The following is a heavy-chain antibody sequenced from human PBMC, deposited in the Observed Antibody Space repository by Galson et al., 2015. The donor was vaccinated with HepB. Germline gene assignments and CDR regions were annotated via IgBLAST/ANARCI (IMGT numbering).Heavy chain of an antibody. CDR3: AKDVYYYDSSGYYGGAFDI. D-gene: IGHD3-22*01. CDR1: GFTFSSYA. J-gene: IGHJ3*02. CDR2: ISGSGGST. Sequence: SLRLSCAASGFTFSSYAMSWVRQAPGKGLEWVSAISGSGGSTYYADSVKGRFTISRDNSKNTLYLQMNSLRAEDTAVYYCAKDVYYYDSSGYYGGAFDIWGQGTMVTVSS. V-gene: IGHV3-23*01.